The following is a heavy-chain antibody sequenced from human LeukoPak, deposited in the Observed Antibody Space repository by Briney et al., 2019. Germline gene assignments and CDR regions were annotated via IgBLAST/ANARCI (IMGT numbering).Heavy chain of an antibody. J-gene: IGHJ4*02. CDR2: IHYSGNT. CDR1: GGSTSSSNYY. D-gene: IGHD3-3*01. V-gene: IGHV4-39*01. CDR3: ARLWAGPTYYDFWSGYSSFYFDY. Sequence: SETLSLTCTVSGGSTSSSNYYWGWIRQPPGKGLEWIGGIHYSGNTYYNPSLKSRVTISVDTSKNQFSLKLSSVTAADTAVYYCARLWAGPTYYDFWSGYSSFYFDYWGQGTLVTVSS.